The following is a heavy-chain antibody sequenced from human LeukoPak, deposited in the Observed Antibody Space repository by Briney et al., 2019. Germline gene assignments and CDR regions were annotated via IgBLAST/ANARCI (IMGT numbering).Heavy chain of an antibody. CDR3: AKLVDSSGYYSYDAFDI. CDR1: GFTFRSYG. V-gene: IGHV3-30*18. CDR2: ISYDGSNK. J-gene: IGHJ3*02. Sequence: GRSLRLSRAASGFTFRSYGMHWVRQAPGKGLEWVAVISYDGSNKYYADSVKGRFTISRDNSKNTLYLQMNSLRAEDTAVYYCAKLVDSSGYYSYDAFDIWGQGTMVTVSS. D-gene: IGHD3-22*01.